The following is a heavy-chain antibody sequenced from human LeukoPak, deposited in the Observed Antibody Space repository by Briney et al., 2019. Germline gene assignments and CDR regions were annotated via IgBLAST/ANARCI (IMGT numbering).Heavy chain of an antibody. D-gene: IGHD2-21*01. V-gene: IGHV3-74*01. Sequence: PGGSLRLSCAASGFTFSNFWMFWVRHAPGKGPVWVSRISGDGSTTTYADSVKGRFTISRDNSKNMVYLQMNSLRPEDTALYYCANAQYLSFAVFDRWGQGTMVTVSS. CDR3: ANAQYLSFAVFDR. CDR2: ISGDGSTT. J-gene: IGHJ3*02. CDR1: GFTFSNFW.